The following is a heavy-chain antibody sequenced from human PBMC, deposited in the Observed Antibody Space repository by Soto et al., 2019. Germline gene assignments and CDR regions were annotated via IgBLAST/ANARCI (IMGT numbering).Heavy chain of an antibody. CDR3: ARDRRVYSGYPFDY. J-gene: IGHJ4*02. V-gene: IGHV1-18*01. CDR2: ISAYNGNT. Sequence: ASVKVSCKASGHTFTSYGISWVRQAPGQGLEWMGWISAYNGNTNYAQKLQGRVTMTTDTSTSTAYMELRSLRSDDTAVYYCARDRRVYSGYPFDYWGQGTLVTVSS. D-gene: IGHD5-12*01. CDR1: GHTFTSYG.